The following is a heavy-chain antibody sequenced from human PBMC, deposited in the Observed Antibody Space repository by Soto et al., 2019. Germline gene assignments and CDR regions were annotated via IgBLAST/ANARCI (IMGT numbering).Heavy chain of an antibody. CDR1: GFSLSTSGVG. Sequence: SGPTLVNPTQTLTLTCTFSGFSLSTSGVGVGWIRQPPGKALEWLALIYWDDDKRYRPSLKSRLTITKDNSKNQLVLRMTNIDRVDTATYYCAHSPPAGVVVVAATPFHYLGQGTLVTVSS. CDR2: IYWDDDK. CDR3: AHSPPAGVVVVAATPFHY. D-gene: IGHD2-15*01. J-gene: IGHJ4*02. V-gene: IGHV2-5*02.